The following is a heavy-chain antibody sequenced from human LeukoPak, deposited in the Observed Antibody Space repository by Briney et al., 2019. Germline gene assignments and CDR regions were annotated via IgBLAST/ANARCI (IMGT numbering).Heavy chain of an antibody. J-gene: IGHJ4*02. CDR2: IYYSGST. V-gene: IGHV4-59*01. D-gene: IGHD3-22*01. Sequence: SETLSLTCTVSGGSISSYYWSWIRQPPGKGLEWIGYIYYSGSTNYNPSLKSRVTISVDTSKNQFSLKLSSVTAADTAVYYCARGHFSYYDSSGYSGVYFDYWGQGTLVTVSS. CDR1: GGSISSYY. CDR3: ARGHFSYYDSSGYSGVYFDY.